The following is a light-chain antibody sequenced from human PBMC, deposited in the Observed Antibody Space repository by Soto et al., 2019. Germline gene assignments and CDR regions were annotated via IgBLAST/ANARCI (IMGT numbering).Light chain of an antibody. CDR3: QQSYRTPLA. CDR1: QYIISH. V-gene: IGKV1-39*01. Sequence: DIQMTQSPSSLSASVGDQVTIPCRARQYIISHLNWYQQKPGKAPRLLIYAASNLQSGVPARFSGSGSGTDFTLTISSLQPEDFATYYCQQSYRTPLAFGGGTKVDIK. CDR2: AAS. J-gene: IGKJ4*01.